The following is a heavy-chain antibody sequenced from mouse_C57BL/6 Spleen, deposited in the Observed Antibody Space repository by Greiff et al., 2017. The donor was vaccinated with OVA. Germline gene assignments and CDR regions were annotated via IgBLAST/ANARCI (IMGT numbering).Heavy chain of an antibody. J-gene: IGHJ3*01. CDR1: GYTFTSYW. D-gene: IGHD4-1*02. CDR3: ARQLGGNAWFAY. CDR2: IHPNSGST. Sequence: QVQLQQPGAELVKPGASVKLSCKASGYTFTSYWMHWVKQRPGQGLEWIGMIHPNSGSTNYNEKFKSKATLTVDKSSSTAYMQLSSLKSEDSAVYYCARQLGGNAWFAYWGKGTLVTVSA. V-gene: IGHV1-64*01.